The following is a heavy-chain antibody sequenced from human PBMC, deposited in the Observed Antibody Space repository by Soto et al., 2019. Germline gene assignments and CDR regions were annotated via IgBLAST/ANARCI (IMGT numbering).Heavy chain of an antibody. CDR3: VREDCTVGLCKRFDH. Sequence: EVQLVESGGGLVQPGGSLRLSCGASGFTFSFFWMHWARQTTGQGLLWPFSIIGYGQIITHPDSVRGRFTVTRDNAKNTLYLQMTILSAEDTDVYYCVREDCTVGLCKRFDHWGQGTPVTVSS. D-gene: IGHD2-21*02. CDR1: GFTFSFFW. V-gene: IGHV3-74*01. J-gene: IGHJ4*02. CDR2: IIGYGQII.